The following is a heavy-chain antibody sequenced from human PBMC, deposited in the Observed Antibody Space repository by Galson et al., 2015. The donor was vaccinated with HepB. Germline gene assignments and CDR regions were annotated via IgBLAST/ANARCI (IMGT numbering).Heavy chain of an antibody. CDR3: AKVGAAAIWGGGTYGMDV. CDR1: GFTYSSSA. J-gene: IGHJ6*02. V-gene: IGHV3-23*01. D-gene: IGHD2-15*01. CDR2: ISGSGGST. Sequence: SLRLASAASGFTYSSSARSWVRQAPGKGLEWGSAISGSGGSTYYADSVKGRFTISRDNSKNTMDLQMNSLRAEDTAVYYCAKVGAAAIWGGGTYGMDVWGQGTTVTVSS.